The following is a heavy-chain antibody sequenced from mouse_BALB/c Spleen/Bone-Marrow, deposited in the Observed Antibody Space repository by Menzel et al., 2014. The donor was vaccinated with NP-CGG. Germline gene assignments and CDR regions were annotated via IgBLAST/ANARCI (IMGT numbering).Heavy chain of an antibody. V-gene: IGHV5-6-3*01. CDR2: INRNGGSS. D-gene: IGHD2-1*01. CDR1: GFTFNNYG. J-gene: IGHJ2*01. Sequence: EVQVVESGGGLVQPGGSLKVSCAASGFTFNNYGMSWVRQTQDKRLELVATINRNGGSSYYPDSVKGRFTISRDNAKNTLYLQMSSLKSEDTAIYYCSRGNYGNYVDYFDYWGQGTTLTVSS. CDR3: SRGNYGNYVDYFDY.